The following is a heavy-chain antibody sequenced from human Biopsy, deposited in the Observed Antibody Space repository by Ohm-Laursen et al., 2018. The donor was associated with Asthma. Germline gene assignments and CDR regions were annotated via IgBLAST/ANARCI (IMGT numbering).Heavy chain of an antibody. CDR3: ARTYYDFLTGQVKDVFGV. CDR1: GYNFISFA. J-gene: IGHJ3*01. V-gene: IGHV1-3*04. Sequence: ASVKVSCKASGYNFISFAIHWVCQAPGQRLEWMGWVNTGNGDTKYSQKFQGRVTITRDTSASTAYMELRSLRSEDTATYYRARTYYDFLTGQVKDVFGVWGQGTMVTVSS. D-gene: IGHD3-9*01. CDR2: VNTGNGDT.